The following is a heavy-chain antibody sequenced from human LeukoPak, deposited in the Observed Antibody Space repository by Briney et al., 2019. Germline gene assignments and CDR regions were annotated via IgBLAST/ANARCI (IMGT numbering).Heavy chain of an antibody. J-gene: IGHJ4*02. CDR3: ARDQSSSLLLLYYFDY. V-gene: IGHV4-39*07. Sequence: PSETLSLTCSVSCGSICISSYYWGWIRQPPGKGLEWIGCIYYSGRTYYNPSLKSRVTISVDTPKNQFSLKLGSVTAADTAVYYCARDQSSSLLLLYYFDYWGQGTLVTVSS. D-gene: IGHD6-13*01. CDR1: CGSICISSYY. CDR2: IYYSGRT.